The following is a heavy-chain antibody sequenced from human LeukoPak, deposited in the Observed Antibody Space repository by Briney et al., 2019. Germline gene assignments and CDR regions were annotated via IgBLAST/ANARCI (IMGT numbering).Heavy chain of an antibody. CDR1: GGSISSGDYY. CDR2: IYYSGST. Sequence: PSETLSLTCTVSGGSISSGDYYWSWIRQPPGKGLEWIGYIYYSGSTYYNPSLKSRVTISVDTSKNQFSLKLSSVTAADTAVYYCARAHYDFWSGYSYYFDYWGQGTLVTVSS. V-gene: IGHV4-30-4*08. D-gene: IGHD3-3*01. J-gene: IGHJ4*02. CDR3: ARAHYDFWSGYSYYFDY.